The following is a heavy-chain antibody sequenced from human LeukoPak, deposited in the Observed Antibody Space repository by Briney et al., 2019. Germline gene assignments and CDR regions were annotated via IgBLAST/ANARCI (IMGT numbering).Heavy chain of an antibody. CDR2: IYYSGST. V-gene: IGHV4-59*08. CDR1: GGSISSYY. Sequence: SETLSLTCTVSGGSISSYYWSWIRQSPGKGLEWIGYIYYSGSTNYNPSLNSRVTISVDTSKNQFSLKLYPVTAADTAVYYCARHSSTYYDYVWGSYPYMDVWGKGTTVTVSS. J-gene: IGHJ6*03. D-gene: IGHD3-16*02. CDR3: ARHSSTYYDYVWGSYPYMDV.